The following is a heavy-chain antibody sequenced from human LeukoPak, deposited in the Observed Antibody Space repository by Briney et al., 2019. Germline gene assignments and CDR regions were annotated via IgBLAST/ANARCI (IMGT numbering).Heavy chain of an antibody. Sequence: SETLSLTCTVSGGSISSYYWSWIRQSPGKGLEWIGYIYYTGSTNYNPSLKSRVTISVDTSKNQFSLKLSSVTAADTAVYYCARGQLGDAYNFEYWGQGTVVTVSS. CDR3: ARGQLGDAYNFEY. D-gene: IGHD5-24*01. J-gene: IGHJ4*02. CDR1: GGSISSYY. CDR2: IYYTGST. V-gene: IGHV4-59*08.